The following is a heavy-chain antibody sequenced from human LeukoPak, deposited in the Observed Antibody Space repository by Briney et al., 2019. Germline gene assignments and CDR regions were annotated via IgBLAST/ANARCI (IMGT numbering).Heavy chain of an antibody. V-gene: IGHV4-30-4*01. J-gene: IGHJ5*02. D-gene: IGHD3-22*01. CDR1: GGSISSGDYY. CDR3: ARPYYYDSRIDP. CDR2: MYYSGST. Sequence: SQTLSLTCTVSGGSISSGDYYWSWIRQPLGKGLEWIGYMYYSGSTYYNPSLKSRVTISLDTSKNQFSLKLNSVTAADTAVYYCARPYYYDSRIDPWGQGTLVTVSS.